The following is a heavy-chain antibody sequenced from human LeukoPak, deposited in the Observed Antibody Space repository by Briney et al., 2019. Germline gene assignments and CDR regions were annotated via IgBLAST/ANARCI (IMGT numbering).Heavy chain of an antibody. CDR1: GFSFSGYA. V-gene: IGHV3-23*01. J-gene: IGHJ4*02. CDR2: ISGRGSTT. CDR3: AKDESGYQMLIDY. D-gene: IGHD2-2*01. Sequence: GGSLRLSCGVSGFSFSGYAMSWVRQAPGKGMEWVAAISGRGSTTYYTDSVKGRFTISRDNFKNTLYLQMNSLRAEDTAVYFCAKDESGYQMLIDYWGQGALVTVSS.